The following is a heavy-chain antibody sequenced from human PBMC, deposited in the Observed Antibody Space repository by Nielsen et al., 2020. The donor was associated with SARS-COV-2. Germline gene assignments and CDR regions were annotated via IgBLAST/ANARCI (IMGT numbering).Heavy chain of an antibody. J-gene: IGHJ4*02. CDR1: GGTFSSFA. CDR2: VIPFFGTP. Sequence: SVKVSCKASGGTFSSFAISWVRQAPGQGLEWMGGVIPFFGTPDYAQKFQGRVTITADKSTSTVYMELSSLRSDDTAVYYCARDSSGTYRRVDYWGQGTLVTVSS. D-gene: IGHD3-22*01. CDR3: ARDSSGTYRRVDY. V-gene: IGHV1-69*06.